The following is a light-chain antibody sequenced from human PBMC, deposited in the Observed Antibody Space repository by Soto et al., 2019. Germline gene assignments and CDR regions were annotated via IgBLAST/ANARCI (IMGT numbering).Light chain of an antibody. V-gene: IGKV1-39*01. CDR3: QQSYSTPPA. CDR1: QSISTY. Sequence: DVQMTQSPSSLSASVGDRVTITCRASQSISTYLNWYQQKPVEPPKLLIHAASSLQSGVPSRFSGSGSGTDFTLTIISLQPEDVATYYCQQSYSTPPAFGQGTKVDIK. CDR2: AAS. J-gene: IGKJ1*01.